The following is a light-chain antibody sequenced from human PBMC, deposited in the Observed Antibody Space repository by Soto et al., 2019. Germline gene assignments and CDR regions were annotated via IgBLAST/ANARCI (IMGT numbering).Light chain of an antibody. J-gene: IGKJ3*01. CDR3: QQRSNWPRFT. Sequence: EIVLTQSPATLSLSPGETATLSCRASQRVSSYLSWYQQQPGQPPRLLIYDASNSATGIPARFSGSGSGRDFTLTISSLEPKDFAVYYCQQRSNWPRFTFGPGTKVDIK. CDR2: DAS. CDR1: QRVSSY. V-gene: IGKV3-11*02.